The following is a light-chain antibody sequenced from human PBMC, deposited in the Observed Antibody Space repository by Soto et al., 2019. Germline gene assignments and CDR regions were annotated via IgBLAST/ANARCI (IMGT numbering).Light chain of an antibody. V-gene: IGKV3-20*01. Sequence: EIVLTQSPGTLSLSPGEGATLSCRASQSISSSYLVWYQQKPGQAPRLLIYAASSRATGIPDRFSGSGSGIYFTLTISRLEPEDFAVYYCQLYGSSHMFSFGQGTKLEIK. CDR2: AAS. CDR1: QSISSSY. CDR3: QLYGSSHMFS. J-gene: IGKJ2*01.